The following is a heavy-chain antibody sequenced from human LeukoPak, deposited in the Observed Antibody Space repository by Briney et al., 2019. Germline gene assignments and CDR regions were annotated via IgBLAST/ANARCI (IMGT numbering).Heavy chain of an antibody. J-gene: IGHJ4*02. CDR2: IDANNGDT. Sequence: ASVTLSCTASVYTFSRNYIHWLRQAPGQGLEWMGWIDANNGDTKSAQKFQGRVTMSRDTSISTAYMDLSSLSPDDAAVYYCARDPSSVTLYFFDYWGQGTLVTVSS. V-gene: IGHV1-2*02. CDR1: VYTFSRNY. CDR3: ARDPSSVTLYFFDY. D-gene: IGHD4-11*01.